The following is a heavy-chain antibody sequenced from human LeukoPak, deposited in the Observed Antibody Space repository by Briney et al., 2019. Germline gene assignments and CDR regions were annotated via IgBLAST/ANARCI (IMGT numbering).Heavy chain of an antibody. Sequence: SQTLSLTCTVSGGSISSGGYYWSWIRQHPGKGLEWIGYIYYSGSTYYNPSLKSRVTISVDTSKNQFSLKLSSVTAADTAVYYRAREVIQLWSPGFYYYGMDVWGQGTTVTVSS. CDR2: IYYSGST. CDR3: AREVIQLWSPGFYYYGMDV. D-gene: IGHD5-18*01. V-gene: IGHV4-31*03. J-gene: IGHJ6*02. CDR1: GGSISSGGYY.